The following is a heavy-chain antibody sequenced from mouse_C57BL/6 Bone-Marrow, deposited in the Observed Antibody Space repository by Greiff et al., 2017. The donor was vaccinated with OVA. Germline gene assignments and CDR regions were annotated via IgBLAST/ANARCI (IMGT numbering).Heavy chain of an antibody. CDR2: INPNNGGT. D-gene: IGHD1-1*01. Sequence: EVQLQQSGPELVKPGASVKIPCKASGYTFTDYNMDWVKQSHGKSLEWIGDINPNNGGTIYNQKFKGKATLTVDKSSSTAYMELRSLTSEDTAVYYCARGPLISPIYYYGSRYWYFDVWGTGTTVTVSS. CDR3: ARGPLISPIYYYGSRYWYFDV. J-gene: IGHJ1*03. V-gene: IGHV1-18*01. CDR1: GYTFTDYN.